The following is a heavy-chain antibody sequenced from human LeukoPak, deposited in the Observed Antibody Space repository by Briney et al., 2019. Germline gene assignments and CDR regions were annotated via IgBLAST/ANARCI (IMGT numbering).Heavy chain of an antibody. CDR3: ARDTMYSGSYPDY. Sequence: PGGSLRLSCAASGFTFSSYSMNWVRQAPGKGLEWVSSISSSSSYIYYADSVKGRFTISRDNAKNSLYLQMNSLRAEDTAVYYCARDTMYSGSYPDYWGQGTLVTVSS. CDR2: ISSSSSYI. V-gene: IGHV3-21*01. CDR1: GFTFSSYS. D-gene: IGHD1-26*01. J-gene: IGHJ4*02.